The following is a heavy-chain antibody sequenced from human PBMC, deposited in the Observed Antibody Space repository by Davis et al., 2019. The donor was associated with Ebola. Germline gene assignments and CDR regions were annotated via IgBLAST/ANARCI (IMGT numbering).Heavy chain of an antibody. D-gene: IGHD4-23*01. CDR1: GFTFSSYS. V-gene: IGHV3-48*02. Sequence: GESLKISCAASGFTFSSYSMNWVRQAPGKGLEWVSYISSSSSTIYYADSVKGRFTISRDNAKNSLYLQMNSLRDEDTAVYYCAKLESLGYWGQGTLVTVSS. CDR3: AKLESLGY. CDR2: ISSSSSTI. J-gene: IGHJ4*02.